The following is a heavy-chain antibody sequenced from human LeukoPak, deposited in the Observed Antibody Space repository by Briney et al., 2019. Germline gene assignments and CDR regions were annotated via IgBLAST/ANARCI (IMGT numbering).Heavy chain of an antibody. J-gene: IGHJ4*02. CDR1: GFTVSSNY. CDR2: IYSGGST. V-gene: IGHV3-66*01. Sequence: AGGSLRLSCAASGFTVSSNYMSWVRQAPGKGLEWVSIIYSGGSTYYADSVKGRFTISRDNFKNMLYLQMNSLRIEDTAVYYCARDDDGSGNCLDSWGQGTLVTVST. D-gene: IGHD3-10*01. CDR3: ARDDDGSGNCLDS.